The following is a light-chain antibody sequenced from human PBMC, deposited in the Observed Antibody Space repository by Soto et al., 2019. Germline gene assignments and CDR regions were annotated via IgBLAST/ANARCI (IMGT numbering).Light chain of an antibody. Sequence: QSALTQPASMSGSPGQSITISCTGTSSDIGRYNFVSWYQHHPGKAPKLIIYEATKRPSGVSYRFSGSKSGNTASLTISGLQAEDEADYYCTSYTITSPYVFGTGTKPTVL. CDR2: EAT. J-gene: IGLJ1*01. CDR3: TSYTITSPYV. V-gene: IGLV2-14*01. CDR1: SSDIGRYNF.